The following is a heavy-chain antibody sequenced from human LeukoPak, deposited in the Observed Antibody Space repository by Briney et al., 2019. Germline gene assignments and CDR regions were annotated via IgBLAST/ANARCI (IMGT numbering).Heavy chain of an antibody. CDR1: EFPVGSNY. V-gene: IGHV3-66*01. CDR2: IYSGGST. D-gene: IGHD5-18*01. J-gene: IGHJ4*02. Sequence: GGSLRLSCAASEFPVGSNYMTWVRQAPGKGLEWVSLIYSGGSTYYADSVKGRFTISRDNSKNTLYLQMNSLRAEDTAVYYCATSRRDGYGYRALELPPSPVDWGQGTLVTVSS. CDR3: ATSRRDGYGYRALELPPSPVD.